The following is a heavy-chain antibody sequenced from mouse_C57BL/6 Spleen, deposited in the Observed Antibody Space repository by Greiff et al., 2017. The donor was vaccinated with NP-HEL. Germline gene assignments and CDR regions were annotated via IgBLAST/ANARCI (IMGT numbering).Heavy chain of an antibody. J-gene: IGHJ2*01. CDR2: ISSGSSTI. D-gene: IGHD2-5*01. Sequence: EVKLVESGGGLVKPGGSLKLSCAASGFTFSDYGMHWVRQAPEKGLEWVAYISSGSSTIYYADTVKGRFTISRDNAKNTLFLQMTSLRSEDTAMYYGARGVSYYSNYGFDYWGQGTTLTVSS. CDR3: ARGVSYYSNYGFDY. V-gene: IGHV5-17*01. CDR1: GFTFSDYG.